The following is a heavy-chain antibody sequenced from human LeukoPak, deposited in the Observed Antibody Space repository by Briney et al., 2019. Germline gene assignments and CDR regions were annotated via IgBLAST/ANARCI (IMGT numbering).Heavy chain of an antibody. V-gene: IGHV3-23*01. J-gene: IGHJ4*02. CDR2: ISGSGGST. CDR1: GFTFSSYA. D-gene: IGHD3-22*01. CDR3: AKDVETYYYDSSGFDY. Sequence: GGSLRLSCAASGFTFSSYAMSWVRQAPGKGLEWVSAISGSGGSTYYADSVKGRFTISRDNSKNTLYLQTNSLRAEDTAVYYCAKDVETYYYDSSGFDYWGQGTLVTVSS.